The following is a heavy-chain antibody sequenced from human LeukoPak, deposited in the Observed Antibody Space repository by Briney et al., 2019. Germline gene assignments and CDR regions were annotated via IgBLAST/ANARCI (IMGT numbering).Heavy chain of an antibody. J-gene: IGHJ3*02. CDR2: IYYLGST. V-gene: IGHV4-39*01. D-gene: IGHD1-1*01. CDR1: GGPICSRRYY. Sequence: PETPYLPRTVSGGPICSRRYYRGSTRQPPGTGLEWNGRIYYLGSTYYNPSLKTRDTISVDTPKNQFPPKLRPVTAADTPVFSCARLRNWLMRSDAFDIGGEGTMDTVS. CDR3: ARLRNWLMRSDAFDI.